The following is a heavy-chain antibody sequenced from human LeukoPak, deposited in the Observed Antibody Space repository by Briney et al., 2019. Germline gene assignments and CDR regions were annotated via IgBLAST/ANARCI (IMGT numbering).Heavy chain of an antibody. CDR2: IYYSGST. D-gene: IGHD4-23*01. Sequence: KPSETLSLTCTDSGGSISSYYWSWIRQPPGKGREWIGYIYYSGSTNYNPSLKSRVTISVDTSKNQFSLKLSSVTAADTAVYYCARDGGNPDYYYYYMDVWGKGTTVTVSS. CDR3: ARDGGNPDYYYYYMDV. CDR1: GGSISSYY. J-gene: IGHJ6*03. V-gene: IGHV4-59*01.